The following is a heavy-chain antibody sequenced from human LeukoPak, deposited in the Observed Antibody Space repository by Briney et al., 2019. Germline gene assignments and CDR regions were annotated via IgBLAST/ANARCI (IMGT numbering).Heavy chain of an antibody. V-gene: IGHV3-43*02. Sequence: GSLRLSCVASGLNFDDSAMHWVRQAPGKGLEWVSLISADGGSTFSADSVKGRFSISRDNSKNSLYLQMNSLRSEDTAMYYCAKESGKFYYWGQGTLVAVSS. CDR2: ISADGGST. CDR3: AKESGKFYY. CDR1: GLNFDDSA. D-gene: IGHD3-10*01. J-gene: IGHJ4*02.